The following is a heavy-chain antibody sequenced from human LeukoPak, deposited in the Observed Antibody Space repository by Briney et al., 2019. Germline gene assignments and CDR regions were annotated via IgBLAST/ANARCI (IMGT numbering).Heavy chain of an antibody. CDR3: ARTPSYYYDSSFDY. J-gene: IGHJ4*02. CDR2: IYYSGST. CDR1: GGSISSYY. D-gene: IGHD3-22*01. Sequence: SETLSLTCTVSGGSISSYYWSWIRQPPGKGLEWIGYIYYSGSTNYNPSLKSRVTISVDTSKNQFSLKPSSVTAADTAVYYCARTPSYYYDSSFDYWGQGTLVTVSS. V-gene: IGHV4-59*08.